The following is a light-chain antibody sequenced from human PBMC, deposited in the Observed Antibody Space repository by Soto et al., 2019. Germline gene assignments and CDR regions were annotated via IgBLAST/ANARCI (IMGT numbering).Light chain of an antibody. J-gene: IGLJ1*01. Sequence: QSALTQPRSVSGSPGQSVTLSCTGTSSDVGGYNYVTWYQQYPGKATKVMIYDVKTRPSGVPDRFSGSKSGNTASLTISGLQAEDEADYYCCSYAGDYTFDFGPGTKLTVL. CDR1: SSDVGGYNY. V-gene: IGLV2-11*01. CDR3: CSYAGDYTFD. CDR2: DVK.